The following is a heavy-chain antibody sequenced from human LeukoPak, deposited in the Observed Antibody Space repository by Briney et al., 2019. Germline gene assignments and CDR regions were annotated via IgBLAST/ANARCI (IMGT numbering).Heavy chain of an antibody. Sequence: SETLSLTCIVSGGFISSHYWSWFRQTPGKGLEWIGCIYYRGTTNYNPSLKNRITMSVDTSKSQFSLKLNSVAAADTAVYYCARRITLVRGVSYPGMDVWGQGTTVTVSS. CDR3: ARRITLVRGVSYPGMDV. V-gene: IGHV4-59*08. CDR2: IYYRGTT. J-gene: IGHJ6*02. CDR1: GGFISSHY. D-gene: IGHD3-10*01.